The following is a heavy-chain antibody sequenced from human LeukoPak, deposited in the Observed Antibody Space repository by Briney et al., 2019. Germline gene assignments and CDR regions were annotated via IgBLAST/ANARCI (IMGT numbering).Heavy chain of an antibody. V-gene: IGHV4-39*01. D-gene: IGHD6-13*01. CDR1: GGSFSSYY. CDR3: ARHPYPGIAAAGT. CDR2: IYYSGST. Sequence: SETLSPTCAVYGGSFSSYYWGWIRQPPGKGLEWIGSIYYSGSTYYNPSLKSRVTISVDTSKNQFSLKLSSVTAADTAVYYCARHPYPGIAAAGTWGQGTMVTVSS. J-gene: IGHJ3*01.